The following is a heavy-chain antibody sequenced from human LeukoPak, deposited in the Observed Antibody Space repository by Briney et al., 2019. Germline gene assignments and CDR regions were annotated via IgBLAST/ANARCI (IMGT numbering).Heavy chain of an antibody. CDR2: IWYDGSND. J-gene: IGHJ4*02. CDR3: ARSIPRYDGSAYYPDY. D-gene: IGHD3-22*01. Sequence: QPGGSLRLSCAASGFTFSGYGMHWVRQAPGKGLEWVAVIWYDGSNDDYADSVKGRFTISRDDSKSTLYLQMNSLRAEDTAIYYCARSIPRYDGSAYYPDYWGQGTLVTVSS. V-gene: IGHV3-33*08. CDR1: GFTFSGYG.